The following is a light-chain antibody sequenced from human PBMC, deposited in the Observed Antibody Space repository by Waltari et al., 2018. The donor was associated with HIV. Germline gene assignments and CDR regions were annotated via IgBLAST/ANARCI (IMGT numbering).Light chain of an antibody. CDR1: ALPKKY. Sequence: SYEPTPPTSVSVSPGQTARITCPGDALPKKYAYWYQQKSGPAPALVIYEDSKRPPGIPERFSGSSSGTRTTVTISGAQVQDEADYYYYCTDCNSNHKVFGRGTKLTVL. J-gene: IGLJ2*01. V-gene: IGLV3-10*01. CDR2: EDS. CDR3: YCTDCNSNHKV.